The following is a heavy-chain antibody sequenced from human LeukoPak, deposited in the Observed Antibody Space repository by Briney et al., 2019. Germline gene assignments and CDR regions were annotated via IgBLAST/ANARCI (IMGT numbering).Heavy chain of an antibody. J-gene: IGHJ4*02. Sequence: GGSLRLSCAASGFTFSSYAVHWVRQAPGKGLEWVAVITYDGGHIYYADSVKGRFTISRDNSKNTLYLQMNSLRSEDTALYYCTRDNIAGSGSSDWGQGTLVTVSS. V-gene: IGHV3-30-3*01. CDR1: GFTFSSYA. CDR2: ITYDGGHI. CDR3: TRDNIAGSGSSD. D-gene: IGHD3-10*01.